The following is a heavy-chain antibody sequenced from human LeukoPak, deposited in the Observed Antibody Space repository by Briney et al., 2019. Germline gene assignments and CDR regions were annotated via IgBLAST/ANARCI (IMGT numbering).Heavy chain of an antibody. V-gene: IGHV4-34*01. CDR3: ASPVSGSGGWYYNY. Sequence: SETLSLTCAVYGGSFSGYYWSWIRQPPGKGLEWIGEINHSGSTNYNPSLKSRVTISVDTSKNQFSLKLSSVTAADPAVYYLASPVSGSGGWYYNYWGQGPLVPVSS. CDR1: GGSFSGYY. J-gene: IGHJ4*02. D-gene: IGHD3-10*01. CDR2: INHSGST.